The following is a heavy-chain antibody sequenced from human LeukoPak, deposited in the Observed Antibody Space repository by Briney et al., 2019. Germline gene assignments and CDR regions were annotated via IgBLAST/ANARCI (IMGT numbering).Heavy chain of an antibody. D-gene: IGHD3-10*01. CDR3: ARISSRNYYGSGSHGSYWYFDL. J-gene: IGHJ2*01. CDR2: ISGSGGTT. CDR1: GLTFSTYA. V-gene: IGHV3-23*01. Sequence: GGSLRLSCVASGLTFSTYAMNWVRQSPGKGLQWVSSISGSGGTTYIADSVKGRFTISRDNAKNSPYLQMNSLRAEDTAVYYCARISSRNYYGSGSHGSYWYFDLWGRGTLVTVSS.